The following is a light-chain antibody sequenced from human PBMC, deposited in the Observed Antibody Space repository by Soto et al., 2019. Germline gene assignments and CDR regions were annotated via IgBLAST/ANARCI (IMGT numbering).Light chain of an antibody. J-gene: IGKJ4*01. V-gene: IGKV1-39*01. CDR3: QQSYRMGYT. CDR1: QSISSY. CDR2: AAS. Sequence: DLPMTQSPSSLSASVGDRVTITCRASQSISSYLNWYQQKPGKAPKLLIYAASSLQSGVPSRFSGSGSGTDFTLTISSLQPEDFATYYCQQSYRMGYTFCGGTKVEIK.